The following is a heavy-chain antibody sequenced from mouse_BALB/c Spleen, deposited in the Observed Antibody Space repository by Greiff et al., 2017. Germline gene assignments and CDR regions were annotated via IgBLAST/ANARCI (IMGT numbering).Heavy chain of an antibody. V-gene: IGHV5-6-4*01. CDR2: ISSGGSYT. CDR3: TREIRYGSSYFDY. Sequence: EVMLVESGGGLVKPGGSLKLSCAASGFTFSSYTMSWVRQTPEKRLEWVATISSGGSYTYYPDSVKGRFTISRDNAKNTLYLQMSSLKSEDTAMYYCTREIRYGSSYFDYWGQGTTLTVSS. CDR1: GFTFSSYT. D-gene: IGHD1-1*01. J-gene: IGHJ2*01.